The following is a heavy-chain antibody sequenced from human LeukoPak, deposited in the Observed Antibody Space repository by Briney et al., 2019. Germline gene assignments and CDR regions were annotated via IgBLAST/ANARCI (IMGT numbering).Heavy chain of an antibody. CDR3: ARGLWQQLGNDY. Sequence: SETLSLTCAVYGGSFSGCYWSWIRQPPGKGLEWIGEINHSGSTNYNPSLKSRVTISVDTSKNQFSLKLSSVTAADTAVYYCARGLWQQLGNDYWGQGTLVTVSS. D-gene: IGHD6-13*01. J-gene: IGHJ4*02. CDR2: INHSGST. V-gene: IGHV4-34*01. CDR1: GGSFSGCY.